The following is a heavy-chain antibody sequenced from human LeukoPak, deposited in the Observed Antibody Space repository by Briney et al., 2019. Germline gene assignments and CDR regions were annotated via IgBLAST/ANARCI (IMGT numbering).Heavy chain of an antibody. CDR3: ARDSSDAYNPEPGY. J-gene: IGHJ4*02. V-gene: IGHV3-48*02. CDR1: GFTFRSYS. Sequence: HPGGSLRLSCAASGFTFRSYSMNWVRQAPGKGLEWVSFISGMSSTIYYADSVEGRFTISRDNAKNSVYLQMNSLRDEDTAVYYCARDSSDAYNPEPGYWGQGTLVTVS. D-gene: IGHD1-1*01. CDR2: ISGMSSTI.